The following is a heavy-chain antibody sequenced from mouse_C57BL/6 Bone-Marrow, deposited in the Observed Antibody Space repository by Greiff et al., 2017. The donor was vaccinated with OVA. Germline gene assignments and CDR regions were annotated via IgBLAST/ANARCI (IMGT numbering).Heavy chain of an antibody. Sequence: EVQLQQSGPELVKPGASVKISCKASGYSFTGYYMNWVKQSPEKSLEWIGEINPSTGGTTYNQKFKAKATLTVDKSSSTAYMQLKSLTSEDSAVYYCARELPYWYFDVWGTGTTVTVSS. D-gene: IGHD1-1*01. CDR2: INPSTGGT. CDR3: ARELPYWYFDV. J-gene: IGHJ1*03. CDR1: GYSFTGYY. V-gene: IGHV1-42*01.